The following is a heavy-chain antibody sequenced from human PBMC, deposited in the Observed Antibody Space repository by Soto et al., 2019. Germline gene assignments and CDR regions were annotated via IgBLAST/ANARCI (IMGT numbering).Heavy chain of an antibody. CDR2: IYHTGNA. D-gene: IGHD3-22*01. J-gene: IGHJ5*02. V-gene: IGHV4-39*01. CDR1: GDSISNSRFY. Sequence: SETLSLTCSVSGDSISNSRFYWAWIRQPPGEGLEWIGSIYHTGNAYYNPSLKSRVTISVDTSKNQFSLKLTSVTAADAALYYCARDFFDSSDYTTNWVAPWGQGTLVTVS. CDR3: ARDFFDSSDYTTNWVAP.